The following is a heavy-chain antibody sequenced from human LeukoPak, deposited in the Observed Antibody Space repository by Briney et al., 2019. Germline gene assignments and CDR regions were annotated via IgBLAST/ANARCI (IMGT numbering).Heavy chain of an antibody. D-gene: IGHD6-19*01. CDR2: ICSDNIK. Sequence: PGGSLRLSCAASGFTFSSYWMHWVRQAPGKGLEWLAIICSDNIKQYSDSAKGRFTISRDDSKNMLYLQMNSLRADDSAIYYCVGDVLRSSGSFWGQGTLVTVSS. CDR1: GFTFSSYW. CDR3: VGDVLRSSGSF. J-gene: IGHJ4*02. V-gene: IGHV3-53*01.